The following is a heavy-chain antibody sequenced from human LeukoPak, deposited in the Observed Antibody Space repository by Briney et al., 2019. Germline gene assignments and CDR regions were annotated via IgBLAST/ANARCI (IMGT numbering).Heavy chain of an antibody. CDR3: AKDLGVLRFLEWGFDI. V-gene: IGHV3-43D*03. D-gene: IGHD3-3*01. CDR1: GFTFDDYA. J-gene: IGHJ3*02. Sequence: GGSLRLSCAASGFTFDDYAMHWVRQAPGKGLEWVSLISWDGGSTYYADSVKGRFTISRDNSKNSLYLQMNSLRAEDTALYYCAKDLGVLRFLEWGFDIWGQGTMVTVSS. CDR2: ISWDGGST.